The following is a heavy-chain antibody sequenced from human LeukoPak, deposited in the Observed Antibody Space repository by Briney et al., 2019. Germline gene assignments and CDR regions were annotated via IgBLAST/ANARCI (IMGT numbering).Heavy chain of an antibody. D-gene: IGHD1-1*01. CDR2: ISSSSYI. CDR3: ARDLPDPQLPDYYYGMDV. V-gene: IGHV3-21*01. Sequence: GSLRLSCAASGFTFSSYSMNWVRQAPGKGLEWVSSISSSSYIYYADSVKGRFTISRDNAKNSLYLQMNSLRAEDTAVYYCARDLPDPQLPDYYYGMDVWGQGTTVTVSS. J-gene: IGHJ6*02. CDR1: GFTFSSYS.